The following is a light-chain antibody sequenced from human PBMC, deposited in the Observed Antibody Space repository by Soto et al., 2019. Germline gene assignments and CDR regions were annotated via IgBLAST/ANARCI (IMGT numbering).Light chain of an antibody. CDR2: EVS. Sequence: QSALTQPPSASGSPGQSVTISCTGTSSDVGDYNYVSWYQQHPGKAPKLMIYEVSKLPSGVPDRFSGSKSGNTASLTVSGLQAEDEADYYCSSFPGSNNFEFGGGTQLTVL. J-gene: IGLJ2*01. V-gene: IGLV2-8*01. CDR1: SSDVGDYNY. CDR3: SSFPGSNNFE.